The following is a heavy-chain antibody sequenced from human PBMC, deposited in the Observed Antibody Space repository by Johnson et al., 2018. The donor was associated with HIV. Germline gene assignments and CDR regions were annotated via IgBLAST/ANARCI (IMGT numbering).Heavy chain of an antibody. V-gene: IGHV3-30*02. CDR1: GFTFSSYG. CDR3: ARVAPAHDAFDI. Sequence: QMMLVESGGGVVQPGRSLRLSCAASGFTFSSYGMHWVRQAPGKGLEWVAFIRYDGSNKYYADSVKGRFTISRDNSKNTLYLQMNSLRAEDTAVYYCARVAPAHDAFDIWGQGTMVTVSS. J-gene: IGHJ3*02. CDR2: IRYDGSNK. D-gene: IGHD2-2*01.